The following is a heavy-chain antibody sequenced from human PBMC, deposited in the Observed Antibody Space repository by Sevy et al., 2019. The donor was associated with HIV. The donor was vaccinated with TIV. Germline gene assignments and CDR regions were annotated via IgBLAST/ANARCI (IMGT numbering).Heavy chain of an antibody. Sequence: SETLSLTCAVSGGSISSSNWWSWVRQPPGMGLEWIGEIYHSGSTNYNPSLKSRVTISVDKSKNQFSLKLSSVTAADTAVYYCARGRVQYYDSSGLLDYWGQGTLVTVSS. CDR2: IYHSGST. D-gene: IGHD3-22*01. CDR1: GGSISSSNW. J-gene: IGHJ4*02. CDR3: ARGRVQYYDSSGLLDY. V-gene: IGHV4-4*02.